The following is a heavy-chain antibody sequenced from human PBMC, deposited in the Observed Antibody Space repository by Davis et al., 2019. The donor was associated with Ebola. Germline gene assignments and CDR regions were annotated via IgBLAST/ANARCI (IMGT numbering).Heavy chain of an antibody. J-gene: IGHJ6*04. Sequence: ASVKVSCKASGYTFISYDIHWVRQAAGQGLEWMGWMNPNSGNTGYAPKFQGRVTMTRDTSISTAYMEVRSLRSEDTAVFYCARESIVVVAATAKNYYYYGMDVWGKGTTVTVSS. V-gene: IGHV1-8*01. D-gene: IGHD2-15*01. CDR1: GYTFISYD. CDR3: ARESIVVVAATAKNYYYYGMDV. CDR2: MNPNSGNT.